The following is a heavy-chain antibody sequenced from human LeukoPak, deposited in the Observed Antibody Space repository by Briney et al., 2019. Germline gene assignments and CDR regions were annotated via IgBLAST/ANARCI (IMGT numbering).Heavy chain of an antibody. J-gene: IGHJ6*02. Sequence: RGESLKISCKGSGYSFSSYWIGWVRQMPGKGPEWMGIIYPGDSDTRYSPSFQGQVTISADKSISTAYLQWSSLKASDTAMYYCARQGYYYYYGMDVWGQGTTVTVSS. CDR3: ARQGYYYYYGMDV. CDR2: IYPGDSDT. V-gene: IGHV5-51*01. CDR1: GYSFSSYW.